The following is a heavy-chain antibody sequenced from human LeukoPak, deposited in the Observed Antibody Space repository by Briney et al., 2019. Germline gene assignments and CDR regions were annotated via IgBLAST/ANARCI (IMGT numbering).Heavy chain of an antibody. CDR1: GFTFSSYA. CDR3: AKPGDGCSGGSCYYFDY. CDR2: ISGSGGNT. Sequence: GWSLRLSRAASGFTFSSYAMSGARQAPGKGLEGISGISGSGGNTYYADSVKGRFTISRDISKNTLYLQMNSLRGEDTAVYYCAKPGDGCSGGSCYYFDYWGQGTLVTVSS. D-gene: IGHD2-15*01. J-gene: IGHJ4*02. V-gene: IGHV3-23*01.